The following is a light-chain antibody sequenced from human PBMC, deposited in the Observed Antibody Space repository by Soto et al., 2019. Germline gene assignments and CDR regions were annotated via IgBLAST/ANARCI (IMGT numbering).Light chain of an antibody. V-gene: IGKV3-20*01. CDR2: GAS. CDR3: QQYGSSPIT. CDR1: QSLSGNY. J-gene: IGKJ5*01. Sequence: EIVLTQSPGTLSLSPGERATLSCRASQSLSGNYLAWYQQKPGQAPRFLIYGASNRATGIPDRFSGGGSGTDFALTISRPEPEDSEVYYCQQYGSSPITFGQGTRLEL.